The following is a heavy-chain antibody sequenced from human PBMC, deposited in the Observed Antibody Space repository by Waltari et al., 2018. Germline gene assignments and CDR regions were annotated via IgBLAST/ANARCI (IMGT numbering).Heavy chain of an antibody. CDR2: INPKSGAT. V-gene: IGHV1-2*02. CDR3: ARDLFPNFWSGYGFDF. J-gene: IGHJ3*01. Sequence: QVHLVQSGAEVRKPGASVRVSCKTSGYTFRDHYIYWVRQALGQGLECMGWINPKSGATNPAQKYQGRVTMTTDTSTNTVYMELRRLTSDDTAVYYCARDLFPNFWSGYGFDFWGQGTKVTVSS. CDR1: GYTFRDHY. D-gene: IGHD3-3*01.